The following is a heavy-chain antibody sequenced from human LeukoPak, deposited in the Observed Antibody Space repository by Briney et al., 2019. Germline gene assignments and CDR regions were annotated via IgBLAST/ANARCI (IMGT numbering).Heavy chain of an antibody. J-gene: IGHJ4*02. CDR1: GFTFSSYA. CDR2: MSYDGSNK. V-gene: IGHV3-30-3*01. CDR3: ARDRSQIETVGTIFDY. D-gene: IGHD7-27*01. Sequence: GGSLRLSCAASGFTFSSYAMHWVRQAPGKGLEWVAVMSYDGSNKYYADSVKGRFTISRDNSKNTLYLQMNSLRAEDTAVYYCARDRSQIETVGTIFDYWGQGTLVTVSS.